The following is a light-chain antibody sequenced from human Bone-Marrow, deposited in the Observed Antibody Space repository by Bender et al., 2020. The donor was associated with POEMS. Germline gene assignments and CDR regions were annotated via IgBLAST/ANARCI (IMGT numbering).Light chain of an antibody. CDR3: AVWDDSLNGWV. CDR1: SNDIGSYDY. J-gene: IGLJ3*02. V-gene: IGLV2-8*01. Sequence: QSALTQPPSASGSPGQSVTISCTGTSNDIGSYDYVSLFQQQPDKAPKLMIYDVAKRPSGVPDRFSGSKSGTSASLAISGLQSEDEADYYCAVWDDSLNGWVFGGGTKLTVL. CDR2: DVA.